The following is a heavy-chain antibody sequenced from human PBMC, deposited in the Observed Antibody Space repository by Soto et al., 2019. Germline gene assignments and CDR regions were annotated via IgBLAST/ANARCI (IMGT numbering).Heavy chain of an antibody. D-gene: IGHD3-10*01. Sequence: SETLSLTCTVSGGSISSGGYYWSWIRQHPRKGLEWIGYIYYSGSTYYNPSLKSRVTISVDTSKNQFSLKLSSVTAADTAVYYCARAGRSRGEYGSGGYYFDYWGQGXLVTVSS. V-gene: IGHV4-31*03. J-gene: IGHJ4*02. CDR2: IYYSGST. CDR3: ARAGRSRGEYGSGGYYFDY. CDR1: GGSISSGGYY.